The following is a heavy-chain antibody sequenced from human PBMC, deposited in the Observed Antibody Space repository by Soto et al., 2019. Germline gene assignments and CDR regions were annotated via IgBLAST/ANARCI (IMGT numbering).Heavy chain of an antibody. CDR3: ARDARNADYDY. CDR2: INSIRSII. D-gene: IGHD3-16*01. Sequence: EVQLVESGGGLVQPGGSLRLSCAVSGFTFSSHAMNWVRQAPGKGLEWVAYINSIRSIIYYADSVKGRFTISRDNAKNSLYLIMDSLRDDDTAVYYWARDARNADYDYWGQGTLVTVSS. CDR1: GFTFSSHA. J-gene: IGHJ4*02. V-gene: IGHV3-48*02.